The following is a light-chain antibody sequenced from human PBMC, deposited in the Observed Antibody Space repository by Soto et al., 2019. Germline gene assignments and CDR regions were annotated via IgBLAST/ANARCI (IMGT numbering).Light chain of an antibody. V-gene: IGLV2-11*01. J-gene: IGLJ2*01. CDR2: DVI. CDR1: SSDVGGYNY. CDR3: CSYVGTSSGDVV. Sequence: QSALTQPRSVSGSPGQSVTISCTGTSSDVGGYNYVSWYQQHPGKAPKLMIYDVIKRPSGVPDRFSGSRSGNTASLTISGLQAEDEAHYFCCSYVGTSSGDVVFGGGPKLTVL.